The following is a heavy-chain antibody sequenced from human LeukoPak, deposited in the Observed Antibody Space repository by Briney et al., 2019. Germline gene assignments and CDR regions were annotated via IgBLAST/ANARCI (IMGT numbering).Heavy chain of an antibody. D-gene: IGHD6-13*01. CDR1: GCSIIGSPYY. Sequence: SETLSLTCNVSGCSIIGSPYYWAWLRQPPGKGLQWFGSIYYTGMTYYNPSLKSRVTISVDMSENRLSLKLSSVTAADTSVYYCARREYSSTWYGSWFDPWGQGTLVTVSS. CDR2: IYYTGMT. V-gene: IGHV4-39*01. CDR3: ARREYSSTWYGSWFDP. J-gene: IGHJ5*02.